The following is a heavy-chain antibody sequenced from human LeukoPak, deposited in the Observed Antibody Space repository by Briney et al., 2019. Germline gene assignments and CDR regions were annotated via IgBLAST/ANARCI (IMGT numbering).Heavy chain of an antibody. CDR3: ASFKMTTVTSDYYGMDV. Sequence: GGSLKLSCAASGFTFSGSAMHWVRQASGKGLEWVGRIRSKANSYATAYAASVKGRFTISRDDSKNTAYLQMNSLKTEDTAVYYCASFKMTTVTSDYYGMDVWGQGTTVTVSS. V-gene: IGHV3-73*01. CDR1: GFTFSGSA. D-gene: IGHD4-17*01. J-gene: IGHJ6*02. CDR2: IRSKANSYAT.